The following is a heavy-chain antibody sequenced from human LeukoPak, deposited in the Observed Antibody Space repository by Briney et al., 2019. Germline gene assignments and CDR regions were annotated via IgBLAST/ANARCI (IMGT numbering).Heavy chain of an antibody. CDR2: ISAYNGNT. D-gene: IGHD1-26*01. V-gene: IGHV1-18*01. J-gene: IGHJ6*02. CDR3: ARDLGGSKYYYYYYGMDV. CDR1: GYTFTSYG. Sequence: GASVKVSCKASGYTFTSYGISWVRLAPGQGLEWMGWISAYNGNTNYAQKLQGRVTMTTDTSTSTAYMELRSLRSDDTAVYYCARDLGGSKYYYYYYGMDVWGQGTTVTVSS.